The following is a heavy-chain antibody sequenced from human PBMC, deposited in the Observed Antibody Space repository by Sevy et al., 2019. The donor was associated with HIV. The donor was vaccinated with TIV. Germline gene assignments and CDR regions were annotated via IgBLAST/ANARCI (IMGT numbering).Heavy chain of an antibody. V-gene: IGHV4-39*01. J-gene: IGHJ6*03. CDR1: GGSISSSSYY. D-gene: IGHD6-19*01. CDR3: ARHRRAVAGTRYYYYMDV. Sequence: SETLSLTCTVSGGSISSSSYYWGWIRQPPGKGLEWIGSIYYSGSTYYNPSLKSRVTISVDTSKNRFSLKLSSVTAADTAVYYCARHRRAVAGTRYYYYMDVWGKGTTVTVSS. CDR2: IYYSGST.